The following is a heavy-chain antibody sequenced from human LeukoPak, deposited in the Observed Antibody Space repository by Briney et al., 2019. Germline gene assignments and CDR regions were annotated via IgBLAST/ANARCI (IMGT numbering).Heavy chain of an antibody. Sequence: GASVKVSCKASGYTFTSYAMNWVRQAPGQGLEWMGWINTNTGNPTYAQGFTGRFVFSLDTSVSTAYLQISSLKAEDTAVYYCAREYKYHYYYDSSGYACAFDIWGQGTMVTVSS. CDR1: GYTFTSYA. D-gene: IGHD3-22*01. J-gene: IGHJ3*02. CDR3: AREYKYHYYYDSSGYACAFDI. V-gene: IGHV7-4-1*02. CDR2: INTNTGNP.